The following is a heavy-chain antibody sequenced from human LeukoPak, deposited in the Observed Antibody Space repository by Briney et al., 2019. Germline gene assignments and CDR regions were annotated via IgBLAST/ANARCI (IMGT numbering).Heavy chain of an antibody. Sequence: SETLSLTCAVSGGSISSGGYSWSWIRRPPGKGLEWIGYIYHSGSTYYNPSLKSRVTISVDRSKNQFSLKLSSVTAADTAVYYCARATDGGSQLFDYWGQGTLVTVSS. CDR1: GGSISSGGYS. CDR3: ARATDGGSQLFDY. J-gene: IGHJ4*02. CDR2: IYHSGST. V-gene: IGHV4-30-2*01. D-gene: IGHD3-16*01.